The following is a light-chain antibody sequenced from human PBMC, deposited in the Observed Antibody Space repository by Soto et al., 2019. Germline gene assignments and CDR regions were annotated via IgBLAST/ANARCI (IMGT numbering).Light chain of an antibody. Sequence: EIVLTQSPGTLSLSPGERATLSCRASESVSDNYLAWYQQRSGQAPRLVIYGASSRATGIPDRFSGSGSGTDFTLTISRLEPEDFAVYYCQQYGSSRTFGQGTKVDIK. CDR2: GAS. V-gene: IGKV3-20*01. J-gene: IGKJ1*01. CDR1: ESVSDNY. CDR3: QQYGSSRT.